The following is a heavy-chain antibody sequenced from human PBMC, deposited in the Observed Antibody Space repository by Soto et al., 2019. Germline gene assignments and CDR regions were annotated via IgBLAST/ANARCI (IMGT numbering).Heavy chain of an antibody. CDR2: IYYSGST. V-gene: IGHV4-59*12. CDR3: ARAGYSGYDVHDAFDI. CDR1: GGSISSYY. J-gene: IGHJ3*02. D-gene: IGHD5-12*01. Sequence: QVQLQESGPGLVKPSETLSLTCTVSGGSISSYYWSWIRQPPGKGLEWIGYIYYSGSTNYNPSLKSRVARSVDTSKNGFSLKLSSVAAADTAVYYCARAGYSGYDVHDAFDIWGQGTMVTVSS.